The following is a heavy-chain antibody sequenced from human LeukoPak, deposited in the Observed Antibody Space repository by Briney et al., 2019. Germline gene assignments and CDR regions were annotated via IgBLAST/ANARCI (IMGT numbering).Heavy chain of an antibody. CDR1: GFTFSSYW. CDR3: AKDAYYDFWSGYSSRDYYYYYGMDV. V-gene: IGHV3-7*03. Sequence: QPGGSLRLSCVASGFTFSSYWMSWVRQAPGKGLEWVANIKQDGSEKYYVDSVKGRFTISRDNSKNTLYLQMYSLRAEDTAVYYCAKDAYYDFWSGYSSRDYYYYYGMDVWGQGTTVTVSS. CDR2: IKQDGSEK. D-gene: IGHD3-3*01. J-gene: IGHJ6*02.